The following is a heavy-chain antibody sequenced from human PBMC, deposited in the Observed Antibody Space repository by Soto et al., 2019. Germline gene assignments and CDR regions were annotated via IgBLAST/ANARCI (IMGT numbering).Heavy chain of an antibody. V-gene: IGHV4-39*01. CDR2: IYYSGST. CDR3: ARLYVSYVEY. CDR1: GGSISSSSYY. D-gene: IGHD3-16*01. J-gene: IGHJ4*02. Sequence: PSETLSLTCTVSGGSISSSSYYWGWIRQPPGKGLEWIGGIYYSGSTYYNPSLKSRVTISVDTSKNQFSLKLSSVTAADTAVYYCARLYVSYVEYWGQGTLVTVSS.